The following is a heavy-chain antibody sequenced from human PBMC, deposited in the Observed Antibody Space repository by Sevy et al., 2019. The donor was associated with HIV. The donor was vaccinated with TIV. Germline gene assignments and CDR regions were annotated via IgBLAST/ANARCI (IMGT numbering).Heavy chain of an antibody. Sequence: SDTLSLTCAVYDGSFSGYYWNWIRQLPGKGLEWIGEINESGITYYNPSLKSRVTISVDTSKKQFSLKLNSVTAADTAVYFCARSPPVVVVPGAPSWFDPWGQGTLVTVSS. CDR3: ARSPPVVVVPGAPSWFDP. CDR1: DGSFSGYY. CDR2: INESGIT. J-gene: IGHJ5*02. D-gene: IGHD2-2*01. V-gene: IGHV4-34*01.